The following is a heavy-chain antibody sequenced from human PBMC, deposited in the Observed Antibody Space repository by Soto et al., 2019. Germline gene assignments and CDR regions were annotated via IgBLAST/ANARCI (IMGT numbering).Heavy chain of an antibody. D-gene: IGHD3-3*01. CDR1: DGSVSSDSYF. V-gene: IGHV4-61*01. CDR2: VSYKGIT. Sequence: SETLSLTCTVSDGSVSSDSYFWSWVRQPPGKGLECIGYVSYKGITTYNPSLKSRVTILLGTSKNQISLNLRSVTAAATAVYYCAIEREYSFGVTYDIWGQGTMGTVSS. CDR3: AIEREYSFGVTYDI. J-gene: IGHJ3*02.